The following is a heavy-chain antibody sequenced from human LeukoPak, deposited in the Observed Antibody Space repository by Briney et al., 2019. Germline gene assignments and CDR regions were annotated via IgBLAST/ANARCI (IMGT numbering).Heavy chain of an antibody. D-gene: IGHD2-15*01. CDR1: GYSFTSYG. Sequence: ASVKVSCKASGYSFTSYGISWVRQAPGQGLEWMGWISAYNGNTNYAQRLQGRVTMTTDTSTSTAYMELRSPTSDDTAVYYCARVPSGGPLDYWGQGTLVTVSS. CDR3: ARVPSGGPLDY. V-gene: IGHV1-18*01. CDR2: ISAYNGNT. J-gene: IGHJ4*02.